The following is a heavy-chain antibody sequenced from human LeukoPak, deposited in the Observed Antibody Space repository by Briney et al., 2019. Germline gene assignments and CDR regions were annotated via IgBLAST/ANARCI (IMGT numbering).Heavy chain of an antibody. V-gene: IGHV1-18*01. CDR2: IKAYNGDK. Sequence: ASVKVSCKASGYTFFSYGISWVRQAPGQGLEWMGWIKAYNGDKNYAEKLEGRVTMTTDTSTITGYMELRSLRSDDTAVYYCARAHQGLYCSNGICTGHKYNIDVWGQGTTVTVSS. J-gene: IGHJ6*02. CDR1: GYTFFSYG. CDR3: ARAHQGLYCSNGICTGHKYNIDV. D-gene: IGHD2-8*01.